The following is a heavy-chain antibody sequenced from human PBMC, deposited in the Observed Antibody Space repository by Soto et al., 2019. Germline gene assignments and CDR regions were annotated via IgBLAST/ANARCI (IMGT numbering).Heavy chain of an antibody. CDR2: IYYSGST. V-gene: IGHV4-59*01. CDR1: GGSISSYY. J-gene: IGHJ3*02. D-gene: IGHD6-19*01. CDR3: ARTPSGWQAFDI. Sequence: SETLSLTCTVSGGSISSYYWSWIRQPPGKGLEWIGYIYYSGSTNYNPSLKSRVTISVDTSKNQFSLKLSSVTAADTAVYYCARTPSGWQAFDIWDQGTMVTVSS.